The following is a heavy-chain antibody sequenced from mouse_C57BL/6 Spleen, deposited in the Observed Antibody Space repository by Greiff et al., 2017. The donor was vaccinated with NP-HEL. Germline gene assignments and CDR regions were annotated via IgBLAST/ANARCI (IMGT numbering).Heavy chain of an antibody. CDR1: GYTFTDYY. J-gene: IGHJ2*01. CDR3: ARERGYPDY. CDR2: IYPGSGNT. V-gene: IGHV1-76*01. Sequence: QVQLQQSGAELVRPGASVKLSCKASGYTFTDYYINWVKQRPGQGLEWIARIYPGSGNTYYNEKFKGKATLTAEKSSSTAYMQLSSLTSEDSAVYFCARERGYPDYWGQGTTRTVSS. D-gene: IGHD2-2*01.